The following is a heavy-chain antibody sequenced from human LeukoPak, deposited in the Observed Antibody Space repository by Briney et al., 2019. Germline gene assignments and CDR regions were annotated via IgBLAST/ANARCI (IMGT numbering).Heavy chain of an antibody. CDR3: ARGQQLVPLYY. CDR1: GGSVSSGSYY. J-gene: IGHJ4*02. Sequence: PSETLSLTCTVSGGSVSSGSYYWSWIRQPPGKGLEWIGYIYDSGSTNYNPSLKSRVTISVDTSKNQFSLNLSSATAADTAVYYCARGQQLVPLYYWGQGTLVTVSS. D-gene: IGHD6-13*01. CDR2: IYDSGST. V-gene: IGHV4-61*01.